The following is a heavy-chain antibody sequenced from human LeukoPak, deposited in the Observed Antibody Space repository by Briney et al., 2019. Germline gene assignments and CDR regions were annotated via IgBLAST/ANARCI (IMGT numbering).Heavy chain of an antibody. V-gene: IGHV3-30*03. J-gene: IGHJ3*02. Sequence: GGSLRLSCAASGFTFSSYGMHWVRQAPGKGLEWVAVISYDGSNKYYADSVKGRFTISRDNSKNTLYLQMNSLRAEDTAVYYCARGLDTAMVENAFDIWGQGTMVTVSS. CDR1: GFTFSSYG. D-gene: IGHD5-18*01. CDR2: ISYDGSNK. CDR3: ARGLDTAMVENAFDI.